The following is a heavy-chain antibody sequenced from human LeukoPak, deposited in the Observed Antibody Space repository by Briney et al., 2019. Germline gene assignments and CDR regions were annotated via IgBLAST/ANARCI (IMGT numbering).Heavy chain of an antibody. Sequence: ASVKVSCKASGSTFTSYDINWVRRATGQGLEWMGWMNPNSGHTGYAQKFQGRVTMTRNTSVSTAYMELSSLTSEDTAVYYCTRNTAGARYFQRWGQGTLVTVSS. CDR2: MNPNSGHT. CDR3: TRNTAGARYFQR. J-gene: IGHJ1*01. V-gene: IGHV1-8*01. D-gene: IGHD5-18*01. CDR1: GSTFTSYD.